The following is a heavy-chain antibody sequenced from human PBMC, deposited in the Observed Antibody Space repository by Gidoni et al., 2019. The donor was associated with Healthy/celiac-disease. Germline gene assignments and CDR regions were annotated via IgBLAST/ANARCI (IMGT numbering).Heavy chain of an antibody. CDR2: IYYSGST. D-gene: IGHD3-10*01. CDR3: ASHFGRGGFYYGSGYNWFDP. J-gene: IGHJ5*02. Sequence: QLQLQESGPGLVKPSETLSLTCTVSGGSISSSSYYWGWSRQPPGKGLEWIGSIYYSGSTYYNPSLKSRVTISVDTSKNQFSLKLSSVTAADTAVYYCASHFGRGGFYYGSGYNWFDPWGQGTLVTVSS. CDR1: GGSISSSSYY. V-gene: IGHV4-39*01.